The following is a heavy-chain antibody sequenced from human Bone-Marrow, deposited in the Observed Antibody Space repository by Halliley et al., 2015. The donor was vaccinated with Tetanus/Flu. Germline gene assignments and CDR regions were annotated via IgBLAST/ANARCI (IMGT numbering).Heavy chain of an antibody. Sequence: VQLVQSGAEVKKPGESLKISCKVSGYDFTAYWIAWVRQMPGKGLEWMGTIYPGDSDTGYSPSFQGQVTISADKSITTVYLQWGGLRPWDTAIYYCARRLGVAYCGGDCYSDPFDYYGLDVWGQGTTVAVSS. J-gene: IGHJ6*02. CDR3: ARRLGVAYCGGDCYSDPFDYYGLDV. CDR2: IYPGDSDT. CDR1: GYDFTAYW. V-gene: IGHV5-51*01. D-gene: IGHD2-21*02.